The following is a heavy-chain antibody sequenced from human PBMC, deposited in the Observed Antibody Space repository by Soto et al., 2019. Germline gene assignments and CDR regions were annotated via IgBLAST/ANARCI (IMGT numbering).Heavy chain of an antibody. CDR3: ASDDYIWGSYAPAFDI. Sequence: GGSLRLSCAASGFTFSSYSMNWVRQAPGKGLEWVSSISSSSSYIYYADSVKGRFTISRDNAKNSLYRQMNSLRAEDTAVYYCASDDYIWGSYAPAFDIWGQGTMVTVSS. D-gene: IGHD3-16*01. J-gene: IGHJ3*02. CDR2: ISSSSSYI. V-gene: IGHV3-21*01. CDR1: GFTFSSYS.